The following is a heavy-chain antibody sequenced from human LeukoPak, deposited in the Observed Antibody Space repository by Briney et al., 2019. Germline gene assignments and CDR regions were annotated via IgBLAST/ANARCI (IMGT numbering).Heavy chain of an antibody. J-gene: IGHJ4*02. Sequence: GGSLRLSCAASGFPFSAYPMGWVRQAPGKGLEWVSYISSSGSTIYYADSVKGRFTISRDNAKNSLYLQMNSLRAEDTAVYYCARDLKRDYDSSGQIDYWGQGTLVTVSS. CDR2: ISSSGSTI. CDR1: GFPFSAYP. CDR3: ARDLKRDYDSSGQIDY. D-gene: IGHD3-22*01. V-gene: IGHV3-11*01.